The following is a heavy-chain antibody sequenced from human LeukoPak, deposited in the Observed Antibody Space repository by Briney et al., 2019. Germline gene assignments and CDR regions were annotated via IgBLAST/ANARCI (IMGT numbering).Heavy chain of an antibody. CDR2: IYPGDSDT. D-gene: IGHD5-24*01. CDR1: GYSFISYW. Sequence: GESLKFSCQGSGYSFISYWIGWVRQMPGKGLEWMGIIYPGDSDTRYSPSFQGQVTISADKSISTAYLQWSSLKASDTAMYYCARKVESWFDPWGQGTLVTVSS. J-gene: IGHJ5*02. V-gene: IGHV5-51*01. CDR3: ARKVESWFDP.